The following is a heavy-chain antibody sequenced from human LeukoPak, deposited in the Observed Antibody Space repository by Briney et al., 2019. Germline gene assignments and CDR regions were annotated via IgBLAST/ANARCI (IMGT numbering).Heavy chain of an antibody. CDR1: GGSFSGYY. Sequence: SETLSLTCAVYGGSFSGYYWSWIRQPPGKGLEWIGEINHSGGTNYNPSLKSRVTLSVDLSKSHFSLKLTSVTAADTAVYYCAREDAGWFDPWGQGTLVTVSS. CDR3: AREDAGWFDP. V-gene: IGHV4-34*01. CDR2: INHSGGT. D-gene: IGHD2-15*01. J-gene: IGHJ5*02.